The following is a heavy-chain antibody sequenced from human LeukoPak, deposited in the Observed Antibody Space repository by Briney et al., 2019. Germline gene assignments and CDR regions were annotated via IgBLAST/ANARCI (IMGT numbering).Heavy chain of an antibody. J-gene: IGHJ5*02. Sequence: SETLSLTCTVSGGSISSYYWSWIRQPPGKGLEWIGYIYYSGSTNYNPSLKSRVTISVDTSKNQFSLKLSSVTAADTAVYYCARGRITIFGVVPRGFDPWGQGTLVTVSS. CDR3: ARGRITIFGVVPRGFDP. D-gene: IGHD3-3*01. CDR2: IYYSGST. V-gene: IGHV4-59*12. CDR1: GGSISSYY.